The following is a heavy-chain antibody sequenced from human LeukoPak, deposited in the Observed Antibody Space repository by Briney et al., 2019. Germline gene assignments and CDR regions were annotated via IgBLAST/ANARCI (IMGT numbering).Heavy chain of an antibody. CDR1: GGTFSSYS. V-gene: IGHV1-69*13. CDR2: IIPIFDTA. CDR3: ARISLGAIWGYYYGMDV. Sequence: GASVKVSCKASGGTFSSYSISWVRQAPGQGLEWMGGIIPIFDTADYAQKFQGRVTITADESTSTAYMELSSLRSEDTAVFYCARISLGAIWGYYYGMDVWGQGTPVTVSS. J-gene: IGHJ6*02. D-gene: IGHD1-26*01.